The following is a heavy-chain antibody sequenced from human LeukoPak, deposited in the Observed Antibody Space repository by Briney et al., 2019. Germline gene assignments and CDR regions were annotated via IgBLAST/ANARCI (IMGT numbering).Heavy chain of an antibody. Sequence: SVKVSCKASGGTFSSYAISWVRQAPGQGLEWMGGIIPIFGTANYAQKFQGRVTITADKSTSTAYMELSSLRSEDTAVYYCARDFRRELRLAFDIWGQGTMVTVSS. CDR2: IIPIFGTA. CDR1: GGTFSSYA. V-gene: IGHV1-69*06. D-gene: IGHD1-26*01. CDR3: ARDFRRELRLAFDI. J-gene: IGHJ3*02.